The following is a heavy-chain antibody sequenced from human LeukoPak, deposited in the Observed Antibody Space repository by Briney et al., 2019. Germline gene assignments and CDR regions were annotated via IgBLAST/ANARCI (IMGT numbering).Heavy chain of an antibody. CDR2: ISSSGSTI. CDR3: ARDRRSGSYWEPIDY. CDR1: GFTFDDYA. V-gene: IGHV3-48*03. Sequence: PGGSLRLSCAASGFTFDDYAMHWVRQAPGKGLEWVSYISSSGSTIYYADSVKGRFTISRDNAKNSLYLQMNSLRAEDTAVYYCARDRRSGSYWEPIDYWGQGTLVTVSS. D-gene: IGHD1-26*01. J-gene: IGHJ4*02.